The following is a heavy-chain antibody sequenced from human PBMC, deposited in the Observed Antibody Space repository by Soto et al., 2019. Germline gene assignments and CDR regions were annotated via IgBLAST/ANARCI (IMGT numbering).Heavy chain of an antibody. CDR2: SFYSGST. CDR1: GGSISSYY. CDR3: ARDKGRYDSGMDV. Sequence: SETLSLTCTVSGGSISSYYWSWIRQPPGKGLEWIGYSFYSGSTKYNPSLKSRATISVDTSKTHFSLNLSSVTAADTAVYYCARDKGRYDSGMDVWGQGXTVTVYS. D-gene: IGHD3-9*01. V-gene: IGHV4-59*01. J-gene: IGHJ6*02.